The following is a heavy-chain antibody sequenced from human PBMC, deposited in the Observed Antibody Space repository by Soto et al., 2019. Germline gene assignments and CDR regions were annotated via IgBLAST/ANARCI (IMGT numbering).Heavy chain of an antibody. Sequence: QVQLVQSGAEVKKPGASVKLSCRTSGYTFTHYYIHWVRRAPGQGLEWLAIINPASGSTNYAQDFLGRVTVTMATSTTTVYMEVSGMSAEDSAILCCARDLAAADHWGQGTLVTVSS. D-gene: IGHD6-13*01. CDR3: ARDLAAADH. V-gene: IGHV1-46*01. CDR2: INPASGST. J-gene: IGHJ4*02. CDR1: GYTFTHYY.